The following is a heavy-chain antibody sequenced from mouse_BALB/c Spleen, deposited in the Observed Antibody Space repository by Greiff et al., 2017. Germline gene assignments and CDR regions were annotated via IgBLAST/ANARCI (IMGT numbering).Heavy chain of an antibody. Sequence: EVKVEESGPGLVKPSQSLSLTCTVTGYSITSDYAWNWIRQFPGNKLEWMGYISYSGSTSYNPSLKSRISITRDTSKNQFFLQLNSVTTEDTATYYCAGGNAWFAYWGQGTLVTVSA. CDR3: AGGNAWFAY. D-gene: IGHD2-1*01. J-gene: IGHJ3*01. CDR2: ISYSGST. CDR1: GYSITSDYA. V-gene: IGHV3-2*02.